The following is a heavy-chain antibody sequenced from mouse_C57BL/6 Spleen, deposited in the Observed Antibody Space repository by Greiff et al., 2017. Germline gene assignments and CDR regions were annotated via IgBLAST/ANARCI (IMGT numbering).Heavy chain of an antibody. CDR3: ASRDYDYDSWFAY. CDR1: GYSITSCYY. D-gene: IGHD2-4*01. V-gene: IGHV3-6*01. CDR2: ISYDGSN. Sequence: EVKLLESGPGLVKPSQSLSLTCSVTGYSITSCYYWNWIRQFPGNKLEWMGYISYDGSNNYNPSLKNRISITRDTSKNQFFLKLNSVTTEDTATYYCASRDYDYDSWFAYWGQGTLVTVSA. J-gene: IGHJ3*01.